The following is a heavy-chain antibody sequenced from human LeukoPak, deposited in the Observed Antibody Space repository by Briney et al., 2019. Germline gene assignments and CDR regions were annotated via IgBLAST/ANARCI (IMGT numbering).Heavy chain of an antibody. CDR1: GFTFSNAW. D-gene: IGHD3-10*01. CDR2: IKTTTDGGTT. J-gene: IGHJ4*02. V-gene: IGHV3-15*01. CDR3: ITHYYASGSYSNR. Sequence: PGGSLRLSCAASGFTFSNAWMSWVRQAPGKGLEWVGRIKTTTDGGTTHYTAPVNGRFTISRDDSKNTLYLQMNSLKTEDTAVYYCITHYYASGSYSNRGGQGTLVTVSS.